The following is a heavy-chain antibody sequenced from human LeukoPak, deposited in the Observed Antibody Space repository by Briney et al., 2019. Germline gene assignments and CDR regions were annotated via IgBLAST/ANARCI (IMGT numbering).Heavy chain of an antibody. CDR2: LNGDENTI. CDR3: ARDASVVVTAHFDY. J-gene: IGHJ4*02. CDR1: GFTFSIYW. V-gene: IGHV3-74*01. D-gene: IGHD2-21*02. Sequence: PGGSLRLSCAASGFTFSIYWMHWVRQAPGKGLVWVSHLNGDENTITYADSVKGRFTISRDNAKNTLYLQMNSLRAEDTAVYYCARDASVVVTAHFDYWGQGTLVTVSS.